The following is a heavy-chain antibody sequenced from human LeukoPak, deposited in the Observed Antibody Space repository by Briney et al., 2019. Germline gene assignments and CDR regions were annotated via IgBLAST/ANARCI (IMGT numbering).Heavy chain of an antibody. CDR1: GFTFSSYG. Sequence: GGSLRLSCAASGFTFSSYGMHWVRQAPGKGLEWVAVISYDGSNKYYADSVKGRFTISRDNSKNTLYLQMNSLRAEDTAVYYCAKVGGGNQPLDYWGQGTLVTVSS. CDR2: ISYDGSNK. CDR3: AKVGGGNQPLDY. V-gene: IGHV3-30*18. D-gene: IGHD4-23*01. J-gene: IGHJ4*02.